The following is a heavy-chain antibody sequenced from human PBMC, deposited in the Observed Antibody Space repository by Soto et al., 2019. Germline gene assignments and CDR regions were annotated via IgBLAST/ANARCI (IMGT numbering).Heavy chain of an antibody. CDR2: INHSGST. CDR1: GGSFSGYY. J-gene: IGHJ4*02. V-gene: IGHV4-34*01. Sequence: PSETLSLTCAVYGGSFSGYYWSWIRQPPGKGLEWIGEINHSGSTNYNPSLKSRVTISVDTSKNQFSLKLSSVTAADTAVYYCARDPRGYSYGYVKGFDYWGQGTLVTVSS. CDR3: ARDPRGYSYGYVKGFDY. D-gene: IGHD5-18*01.